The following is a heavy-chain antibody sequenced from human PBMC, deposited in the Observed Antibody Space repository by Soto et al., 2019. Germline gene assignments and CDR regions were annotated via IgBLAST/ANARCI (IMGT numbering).Heavy chain of an antibody. Sequence: PGESLKISRKGSGYTFTNYWIGWVRQMPGKGLEWMGIIYPGDSDTKYNPSFQGQVTISADKSITTTYLRWTSLKASDTAIYYCAASIFYYGMDVWGQGTTVTVSS. CDR1: GYTFTNYW. V-gene: IGHV5-51*01. CDR2: IYPGDSDT. CDR3: AASIFYYGMDV. J-gene: IGHJ6*02.